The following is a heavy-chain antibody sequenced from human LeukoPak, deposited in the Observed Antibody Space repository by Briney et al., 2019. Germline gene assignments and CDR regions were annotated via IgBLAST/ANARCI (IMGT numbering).Heavy chain of an antibody. J-gene: IGHJ3*02. CDR3: ARPGFGGAFDI. CDR1: SGSISSGNW. Sequence: SETLSLTCAVSSGSISSGNWWSWVRQPPGKGLEWIGEIYHSGSTNYNPSLKSRVTISVDRSKNHFSLKLSSVTAADTAVYYCARPGFGGAFDIWGQGTMVTVYS. CDR2: IYHSGST. V-gene: IGHV4-4*02. D-gene: IGHD3-16*01.